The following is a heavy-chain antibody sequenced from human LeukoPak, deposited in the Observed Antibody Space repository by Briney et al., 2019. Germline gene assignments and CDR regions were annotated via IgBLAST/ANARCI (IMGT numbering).Heavy chain of an antibody. CDR2: IYYSGST. CDR1: GGSISSYY. J-gene: IGHJ4*02. Sequence: SETLSLTCTVSGGSISSYYWSWIRQPPGKGLEWIGYIYYSGSTNDNPSLKSRGTISVDTSKNQFSLMLSSVTAADTAVYYCARISGSYYFQFDYWGQGTLVTVSS. D-gene: IGHD3-10*01. CDR3: ARISGSYYFQFDY. V-gene: IGHV4-59*01.